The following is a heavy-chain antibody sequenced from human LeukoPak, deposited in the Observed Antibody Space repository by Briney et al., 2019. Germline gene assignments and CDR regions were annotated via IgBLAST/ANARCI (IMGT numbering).Heavy chain of an antibody. CDR2: INSDGSWT. V-gene: IGHV3-74*01. CDR3: ARDPGYSGSYLATYYFDY. Sequence: GGSLRLSCAASGNYWMHWVRQAPGKGLVWVSHINSDGSWTSYADSVKGRFTISKDNAKNTVYLQMNSLRAEDTAVYCCARDPGYSGSYLATYYFDYWGQGTLVTVSS. D-gene: IGHD1-26*01. CDR1: GNYW. J-gene: IGHJ4*02.